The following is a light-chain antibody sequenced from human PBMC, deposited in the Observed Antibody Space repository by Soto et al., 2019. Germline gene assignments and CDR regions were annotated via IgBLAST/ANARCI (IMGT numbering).Light chain of an antibody. CDR3: HSYDSSLSAVV. J-gene: IGLJ2*01. V-gene: IGLV1-40*01. Sequence: SVLTQPPSVSWAPGQRVTISCTGSSSNIGAGYDVQWYQQLPGTAPKLLIYGNMNRPSGVPDRFSGSKSGTSASLAITGLQAEDEADYYCHSYDSSLSAVVFGGGTKVTVL. CDR2: GNM. CDR1: SSNIGAGYD.